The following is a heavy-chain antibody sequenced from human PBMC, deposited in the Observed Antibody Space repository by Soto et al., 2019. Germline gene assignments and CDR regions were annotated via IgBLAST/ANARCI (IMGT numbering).Heavy chain of an antibody. J-gene: IGHJ6*02. D-gene: IGHD3-10*01. V-gene: IGHV3-23*01. CDR3: SKAVLLRVAYCYYGMDV. CDR2: ISGSGGST. CDR1: GFTFSSYA. Sequence: GGSLSLSCAASGFTFSSYAMSWVRQAPGKGLEWVSAISGSGGSTYYADSVKGRFTISRDNSKNTLYLQMNSLRAEDTAVYYCSKAVLLRVAYCYYGMDVWGQGTTVTVSS.